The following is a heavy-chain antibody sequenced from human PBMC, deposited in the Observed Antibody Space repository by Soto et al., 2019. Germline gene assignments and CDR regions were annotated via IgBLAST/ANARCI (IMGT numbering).Heavy chain of an antibody. CDR2: ISAYNGNT. V-gene: IGHV1-18*01. Sequence: QVQLVQSGAEVKKPGASVKVSCKASGYTFTSYGISWVRQAPGQGLEWMGWISAYNGNTNYAQKLQGRVTMTTDTSTSXXYMELRSLRSDDTAVYYCARAIRVDYYDSSGYYYYWGQGTLVTVSS. D-gene: IGHD3-22*01. J-gene: IGHJ4*02. CDR3: ARAIRVDYYDSSGYYYY. CDR1: GYTFTSYG.